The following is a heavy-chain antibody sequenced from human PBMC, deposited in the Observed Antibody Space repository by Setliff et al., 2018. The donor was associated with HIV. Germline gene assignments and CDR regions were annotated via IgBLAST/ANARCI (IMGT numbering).Heavy chain of an antibody. V-gene: IGHV4-39*02. Sequence: SETLSLTCTASGGSYSSTFHYWVWIRQPPGKGLGWDGSIYHDGNTYYNPSLESRVTISADTSETHFSLRLTSATAADTGVYFCARRDLTSVPTWGRGTLVTVS. CDR2: IYHDGNT. J-gene: IGHJ5*02. CDR1: GGSYSSTFHY. CDR3: ARRDLTSVPT. D-gene: IGHD3-10*01.